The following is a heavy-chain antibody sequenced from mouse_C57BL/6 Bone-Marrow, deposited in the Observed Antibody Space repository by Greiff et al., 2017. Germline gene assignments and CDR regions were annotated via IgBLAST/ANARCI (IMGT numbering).Heavy chain of an antibody. CDR3: ALGRLEGAY. J-gene: IGHJ3*01. Sequence: VHVKQSVAELVRPGASVKLSCTASGFNIKNTYMHWVKQRPEQGLEWIGRIDPANGSTKYAAKFQGKATITEDTSSNTAYLQLSSLTSEDTAIYYCALGRLEGAYWGQGTLVTVSA. D-gene: IGHD1-1*01. CDR1: GFNIKNTY. V-gene: IGHV14-3*01. CDR2: IDPANGST.